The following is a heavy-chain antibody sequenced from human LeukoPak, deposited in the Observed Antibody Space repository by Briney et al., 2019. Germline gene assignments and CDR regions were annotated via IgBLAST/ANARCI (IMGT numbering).Heavy chain of an antibody. Sequence: KPSETLSLTCTVSGGSISSYYWSWIRQPPGKGLEWIGYIYYSGGTNYNPSLKSRVTISVDTSKNQFSLKLSSVTAADTAVYYCARLYGGYSYGYVDYWGQGTLVTVSS. CDR1: GGSISSYY. CDR3: ARLYGGYSYGYVDY. J-gene: IGHJ4*02. D-gene: IGHD5-18*01. CDR2: IYYSGGT. V-gene: IGHV4-59*08.